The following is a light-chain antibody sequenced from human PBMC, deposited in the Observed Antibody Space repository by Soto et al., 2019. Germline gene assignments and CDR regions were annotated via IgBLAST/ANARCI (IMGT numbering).Light chain of an antibody. CDR2: EVS. CDR3: SSYAASNNLGV. CDR1: SSDVGGYNY. V-gene: IGLV2-8*01. J-gene: IGLJ2*01. Sequence: QSVLTQPPSASGSPGQSVTISCIGTSSDVGGYNYVSCYQQHPGKAPKLMIYEVSKRPSGVPDRFSGSKSGNTASLTVSGLQAEDEADYYCSSYAASNNLGVFGGGTQLTVL.